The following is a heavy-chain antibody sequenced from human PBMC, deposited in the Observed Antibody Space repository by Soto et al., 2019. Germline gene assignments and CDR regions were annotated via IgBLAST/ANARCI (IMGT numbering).Heavy chain of an antibody. CDR2: IYSDGST. CDR1: GFTGSNNY. J-gene: IGHJ3*01. Sequence: PGGSLRLSCPPSGFTGSNNYMNWVRQAPGKGLEWVSIIYSDGSTYYADYVKGRFTISRDNSKNTLYLQMDSLRAEDTAVYFCARGLKIRHDAFDLWGPGTMVTVSS. V-gene: IGHV3-53*01. CDR3: ARGLKIRHDAFDL. D-gene: IGHD3-22*01.